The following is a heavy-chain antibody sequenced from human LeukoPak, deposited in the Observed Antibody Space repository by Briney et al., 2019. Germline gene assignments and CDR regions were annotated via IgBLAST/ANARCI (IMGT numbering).Heavy chain of an antibody. J-gene: IGHJ3*02. Sequence: GGSLRLSCEASGFTFITHRMGWVRQAPGKGLEWVSSISGRSVFISYTDSVKGRFTISRDNARNSLFLELSSLRPEDTAVYYCTRDQSVRYAFDIWGQGSLVTVSS. CDR2: ISGRSVFI. CDR3: TRDQSVRYAFDI. V-gene: IGHV3-21*01. CDR1: GFTFITHR.